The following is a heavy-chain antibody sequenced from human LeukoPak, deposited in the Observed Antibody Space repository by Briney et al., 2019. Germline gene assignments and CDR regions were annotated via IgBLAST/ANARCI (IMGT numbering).Heavy chain of an antibody. J-gene: IGHJ4*02. CDR2: ISGSGSST. CDR3: AKHRMVRGVITDYYFDY. Sequence: PGGSLRLSCAASGFTFSSYGMSWFRQAPGKGLEWVSGISGSGSSTYYADSVKGQFTISRDNSKNILYLQMNSLRGEDTAVYYCAKHRMVRGVITDYYFDYWGQGTLVTVS. D-gene: IGHD3-10*01. CDR1: GFTFSSYG. V-gene: IGHV3-23*01.